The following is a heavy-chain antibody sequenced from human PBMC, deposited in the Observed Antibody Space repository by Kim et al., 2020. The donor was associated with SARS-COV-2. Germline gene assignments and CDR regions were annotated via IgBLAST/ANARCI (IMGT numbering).Heavy chain of an antibody. CDR3: ATNWNDERGDDAFDI. D-gene: IGHD1-1*01. V-gene: IGHV3-48*03. CDR1: GFTFSSYE. CDR2: ISSSGSTI. J-gene: IGHJ3*02. Sequence: GGSLRLSCAASGFTFSSYEMNWVRQAPGKGLEWVSYISSSGSTIYYADSVKGRFTISRDNAKNSLYLQMNSLRAEDTAVYYCATNWNDERGDDAFDIWGQGTMVTVSS.